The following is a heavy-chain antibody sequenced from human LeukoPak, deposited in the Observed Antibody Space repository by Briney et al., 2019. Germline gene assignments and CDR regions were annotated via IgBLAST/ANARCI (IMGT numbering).Heavy chain of an antibody. J-gene: IGHJ4*02. CDR3: ARGIAVAGTGFDY. D-gene: IGHD6-19*01. CDR2: INHSGST. Sequence: SETLSLTCAVYGGSFSGYYCSWIRQPPGKGLEWIGEINHSGSTNYNPSLKSRVTISVDTSKNQFSLKLSSVTAADTAVYYCARGIAVAGTGFDYWGQGNLVTVSS. CDR1: GGSFSGYY. V-gene: IGHV4-34*01.